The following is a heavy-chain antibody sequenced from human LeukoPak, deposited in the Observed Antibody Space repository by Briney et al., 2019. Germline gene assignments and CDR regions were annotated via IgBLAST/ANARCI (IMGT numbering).Heavy chain of an antibody. J-gene: IGHJ5*02. CDR2: IYPGGSDT. CDR1: GYSFTSYW. Sequence: GEALKISCKGSGYSFTSYWIGWVRQMPGEGLEWVGIIYPGGSDTRYSPSFQGQVTISADKSISTAYLQWSSLKASDTAMYYCARSPYGYCSSTSCYEPYWFDPWGQGTLVTVSS. D-gene: IGHD2-2*03. CDR3: ARSPYGYCSSTSCYEPYWFDP. V-gene: IGHV5-51*01.